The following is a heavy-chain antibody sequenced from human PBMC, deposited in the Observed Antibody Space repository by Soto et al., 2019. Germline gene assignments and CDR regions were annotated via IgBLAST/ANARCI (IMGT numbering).Heavy chain of an antibody. D-gene: IGHD1-20*01. CDR3: TRETVAGITGLDY. V-gene: IGHV3-23*01. CDR1: GFNVGAFA. Sequence: GGSLRLSCAASGFNVGAFAVNWVRQAPGKGLEWVSGISVSDAFIYYADSVRGRFSISRDASENILYLQMNSQRVDDTALYYCTRETVAGITGLDYWGPGTLVTVSS. J-gene: IGHJ4*02. CDR2: ISVSDAFI.